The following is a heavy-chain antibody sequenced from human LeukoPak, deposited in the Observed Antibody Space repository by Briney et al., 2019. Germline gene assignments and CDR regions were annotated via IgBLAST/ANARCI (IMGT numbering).Heavy chain of an antibody. V-gene: IGHV4-39*07. J-gene: IGHJ5*02. Sequence: SETLSLTCTVSGGSISSSSYYWGWIRQPPGKGLEWIGSIYYSVSTYYNPSLKSRVTISVDTSKNQFSLKLSSVTAADTAVYYCARDPQGWFDPWGQGTLVTVSS. CDR3: ARDPQGWFDP. CDR1: GGSISSSSYY. CDR2: IYYSVST.